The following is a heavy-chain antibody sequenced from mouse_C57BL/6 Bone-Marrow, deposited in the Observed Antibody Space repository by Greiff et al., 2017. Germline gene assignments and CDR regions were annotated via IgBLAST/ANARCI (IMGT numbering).Heavy chain of an antibody. CDR1: GFTFSDYY. CDR3: ARAGDSSGGGGFAY. V-gene: IGHV5-16*01. D-gene: IGHD3-2*02. CDR2: INYDGSST. Sequence: EVHLVESEGGLVQPGSSMKLSCTASGFTFSDYYMDWVRQVPEKGLEWVANINYDGSSTYYLDSLKSRFIISRDNAKNILYLQMSSLKSEDTATYYCARAGDSSGGGGFAYWGQGTLVTVSA. J-gene: IGHJ3*01.